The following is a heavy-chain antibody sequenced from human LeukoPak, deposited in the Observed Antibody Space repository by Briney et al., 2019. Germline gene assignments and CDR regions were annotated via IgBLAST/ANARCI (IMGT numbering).Heavy chain of an antibody. Sequence: GGSLRLSCAATEFTFSDHYMDWVRRAPGKGLEWIGRTRNKANSYTTEYAASVKGRFTISRDGSKNSLYPQMNSLKTEDTAVYYCARWDSAVTGYYWGQGTLVTVSS. CDR3: ARWDSAVTGYY. V-gene: IGHV3-72*01. CDR1: EFTFSDHY. D-gene: IGHD3-9*01. CDR2: TRNKANSYTT. J-gene: IGHJ4*02.